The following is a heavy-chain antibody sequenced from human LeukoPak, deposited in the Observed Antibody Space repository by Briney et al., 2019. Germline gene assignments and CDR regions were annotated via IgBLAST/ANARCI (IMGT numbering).Heavy chain of an antibody. V-gene: IGHV1-18*01. CDR1: GYTFTSYG. Sequence: ASVKVSCKASGYTFTSYGISWVRQAPGQGLEWMGWISAYNGNTNYAQKLRGRVTMTTDTSTSTAYMELRSLRSDDTAVYYCARDLRVGATAAPDYWGQGTLVTVSS. CDR2: ISAYNGNT. D-gene: IGHD1-26*01. J-gene: IGHJ4*02. CDR3: ARDLRVGATAAPDY.